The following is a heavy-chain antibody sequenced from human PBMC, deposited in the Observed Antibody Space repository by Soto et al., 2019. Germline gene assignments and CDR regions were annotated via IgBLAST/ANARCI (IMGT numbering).Heavy chain of an antibody. D-gene: IGHD3-9*01. CDR1: GYTFTTYY. Sequence: ASVKVSFKASGYTFTTYYMHWVRQAPGQGLEWMGIINPSGGTTSYAQKFQGRVTMTRDTSTSTVYMELRSLRFEDTAFYYCVRDRHLRYYDEQGADLWGRGTLVTVSS. CDR2: INPSGGTT. CDR3: VRDRHLRYYDEQGADL. V-gene: IGHV1-46*01. J-gene: IGHJ2*01.